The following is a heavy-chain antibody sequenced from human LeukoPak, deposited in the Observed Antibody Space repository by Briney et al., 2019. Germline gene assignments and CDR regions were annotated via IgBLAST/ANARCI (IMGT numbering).Heavy chain of an antibody. V-gene: IGHV3-30*18. J-gene: IGHJ4*02. D-gene: IGHD3-22*01. CDR1: GFTFSSYG. CDR2: ISYDGSNK. Sequence: PGGSLRLSCAASGFTFSSYGMHWVRQAPGKGLEWVAVISYDGSNKYYADSVKGRFTISRDNSKNTLYLQMNSLRAEDTAVYYCAKDRHNYYDSSGYYYVQYYFDYWGQGTLVTVSS. CDR3: AKDRHNYYDSSGYYYVQYYFDY.